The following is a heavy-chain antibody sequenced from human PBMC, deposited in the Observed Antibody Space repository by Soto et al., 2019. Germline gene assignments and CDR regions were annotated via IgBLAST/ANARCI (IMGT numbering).Heavy chain of an antibody. D-gene: IGHD2-21*02. V-gene: IGHV1-18*01. CDR1: GYTFTSYG. CDR2: ISAYNGNT. CDR3: ARDRASYCGGDCPFDP. J-gene: IGHJ5*02. Sequence: GASVKGFLKASGYTFTSYGISWVRQAPGQGLEWMGWISAYNGNTNYAQKLQGRVTMTTDTSTSTAYMELRSLRSDDTAVYYCARDRASYCGGDCPFDPWGQGTLVTVSS.